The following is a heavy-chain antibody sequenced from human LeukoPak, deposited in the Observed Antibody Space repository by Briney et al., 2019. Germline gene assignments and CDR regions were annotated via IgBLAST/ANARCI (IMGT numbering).Heavy chain of an antibody. CDR1: EFTVSNHW. Sequence: GGSLRLSCVASEFTVSNHWMTWVRQAPGKGLEWVANLKWDGSETYYADSVKGRFTISRDTAKNSVHLQMNNLRVEDTAVYYCARGHYGMDVWGQGATVTVS. CDR3: ARGHYGMDV. J-gene: IGHJ6*02. V-gene: IGHV3-7*01. CDR2: LKWDGSET.